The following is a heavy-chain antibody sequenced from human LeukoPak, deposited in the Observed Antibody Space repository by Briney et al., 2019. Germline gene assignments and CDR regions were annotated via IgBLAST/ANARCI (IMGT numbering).Heavy chain of an antibody. J-gene: IGHJ3*02. D-gene: IGHD3-10*01. V-gene: IGHV3-7*01. CDR3: ARTYYYGSGSITGDAFDI. CDR1: GFTFSSYW. CDR2: IKQDGSEK. Sequence: GGSLRLSCAASGFTFSSYWMSWVRQAPGKGLEWVANIKQDGSEKYYVDSVKGRFTISRDNAKNSLYLQMNSLRAEDTAVYYCARTYYYGSGSITGDAFDIWGQGTMVTVSS.